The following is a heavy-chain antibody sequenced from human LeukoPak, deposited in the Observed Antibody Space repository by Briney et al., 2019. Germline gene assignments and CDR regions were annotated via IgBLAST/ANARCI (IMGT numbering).Heavy chain of an antibody. D-gene: IGHD3-10*01. Sequence: SETLSLTCAVYGGSFSGYYWSWIRQPPGKGLEWIGEINHSGSTNYNPSLKSRVTISVDTSKNQFSLKLSSVTAADTAVYYCARGRWFGDFDYWGQGTLVTVSS. CDR1: GGSFSGYY. J-gene: IGHJ4*02. CDR2: INHSGST. V-gene: IGHV4-34*01. CDR3: ARGRWFGDFDY.